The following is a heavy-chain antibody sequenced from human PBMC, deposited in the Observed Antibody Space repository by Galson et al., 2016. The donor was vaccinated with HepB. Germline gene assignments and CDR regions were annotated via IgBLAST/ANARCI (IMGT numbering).Heavy chain of an antibody. CDR2: ISYDGSNK. V-gene: IGHV3-30*18. J-gene: IGHJ4*02. Sequence: SLRLSCAASGFTFSSYGMHWVRQAPGKGLEWVAVISYDGSNKYYADSVKGRFTISRDNSKNTLYLQMNSLRAEDTAVYYCAKSGRYYGVDHFDYWGQGTLVTVS. D-gene: IGHD4-17*01. CDR3: AKSGRYYGVDHFDY. CDR1: GFTFSSYG.